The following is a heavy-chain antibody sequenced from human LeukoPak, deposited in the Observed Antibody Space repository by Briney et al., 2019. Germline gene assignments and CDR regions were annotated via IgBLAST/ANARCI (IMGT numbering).Heavy chain of an antibody. CDR1: GGSLSGYY. V-gene: IGHV4-34*12. Sequence: SETLSLTCGVYGGSLSGYYWSWIRQPPGKELEWIGEVIHSGSTNYNPSLKSRVTISLDTSKNQLSLKLSSVTAADTAVYYCARDCSSSSCWVDAFDIWGQGTMVTVSS. D-gene: IGHD2-2*01. CDR3: ARDCSSSSCWVDAFDI. J-gene: IGHJ3*02. CDR2: VIHSGST.